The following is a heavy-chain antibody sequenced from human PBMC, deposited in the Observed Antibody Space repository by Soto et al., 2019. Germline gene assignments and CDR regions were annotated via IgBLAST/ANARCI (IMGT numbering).Heavy chain of an antibody. D-gene: IGHD3-22*01. CDR3: AADREHYDSSDFDY. CDR2: IVLGSGNT. V-gene: IGHV1-58*02. J-gene: IGHJ4*02. Sequence: SVKVCCKASGLTFTSSTMQWVRQARGQRLEWIGWIVLGSGNTYYAQKFQERVTITRDMSTSTAYMELSSLRSEDTAVYYCAADREHYDSSDFDYWGPGTLVTVSS. CDR1: GLTFTSST.